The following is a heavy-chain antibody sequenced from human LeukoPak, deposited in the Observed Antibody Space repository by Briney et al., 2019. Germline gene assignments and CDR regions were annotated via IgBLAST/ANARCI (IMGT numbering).Heavy chain of an antibody. V-gene: IGHV3-21*01. J-gene: IGHJ4*02. CDR2: ISSSSSYI. Sequence: PGGSLRLSCAASGFTFSSYSMNWVRQAPGRGLEWVSSISSSSSYIYYADSVKGRFTTSRDNAKNSLYLQMNSLRAEDTAVYYCARASNGDSFDYWGQGTLVTVSS. CDR3: ARASNGDSFDY. D-gene: IGHD2-21*01. CDR1: GFTFSSYS.